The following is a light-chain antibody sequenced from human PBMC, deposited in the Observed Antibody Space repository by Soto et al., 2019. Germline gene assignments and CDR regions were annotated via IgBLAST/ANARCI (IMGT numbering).Light chain of an antibody. CDR3: SSYTSSSTRVV. V-gene: IGLV2-14*01. Sequence: QSALTQPASVSGSPGQSITISCTGTSSDVGGYNYVSWYQQHPGKAPKLMIYDVSNRPSGVSNRFSGSKSGNTASLTISGLQAEDEADYYCSSYTSSSTRVVFGGGIKVTVL. J-gene: IGLJ2*01. CDR2: DVS. CDR1: SSDVGGYNY.